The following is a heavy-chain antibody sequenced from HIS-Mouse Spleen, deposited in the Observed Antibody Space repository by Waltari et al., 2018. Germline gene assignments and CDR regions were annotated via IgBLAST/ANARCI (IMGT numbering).Heavy chain of an antibody. CDR3: AREIPYSSSWYDWYFDL. Sequence: QLQLQESGPGLVKPSETLSLTCTVSGGSIRRSRYHSGWIRQPPGKGLEWIGSIYYSGSTYYNPSLKSRVTISVDTSKNQFSLKLSSVTAADTAVYYCAREIPYSSSWYDWYFDLWGRGTLVTVSS. V-gene: IGHV4-39*07. CDR2: IYYSGST. J-gene: IGHJ2*01. D-gene: IGHD6-13*01. CDR1: GGSIRRSRYH.